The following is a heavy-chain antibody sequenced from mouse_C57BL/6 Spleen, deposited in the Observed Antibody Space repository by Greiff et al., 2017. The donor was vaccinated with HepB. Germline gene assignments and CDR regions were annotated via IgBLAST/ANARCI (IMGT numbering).Heavy chain of an antibody. CDR3: AWGGYYGYDEDYYFDY. Sequence: EVQRVESGGGLVKPGGSLKLSCAASGFTFSDYGMHWVRQAPEKGLEWVAYISSGSSTIYYADTVKGRFTISRDNAKNTLFLQMTSLRSEDTAMYYCAWGGYYGYDEDYYFDYWGQGTTLTVSS. CDR1: GFTFSDYG. J-gene: IGHJ2*01. D-gene: IGHD2-2*01. CDR2: ISSGSSTI. V-gene: IGHV5-17*01.